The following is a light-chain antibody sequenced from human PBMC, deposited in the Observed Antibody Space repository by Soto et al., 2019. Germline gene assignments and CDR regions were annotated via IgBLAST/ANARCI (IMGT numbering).Light chain of an antibody. CDR1: SSNIGSHY. CDR2: RNN. Sequence: QLVLTQPPSASGTPGQRVTISCSGSSSNIGSHYVYWYQHLPGTAPKLLISRNNQRPSGVPDRFSGSKSGTSASLAISGLRSEDEADYYCATWDDSLSGLFGGGTKLTVL. V-gene: IGLV1-47*01. CDR3: ATWDDSLSGL. J-gene: IGLJ2*01.